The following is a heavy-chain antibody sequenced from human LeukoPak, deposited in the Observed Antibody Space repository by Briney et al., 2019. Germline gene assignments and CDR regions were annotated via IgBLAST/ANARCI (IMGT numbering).Heavy chain of an antibody. V-gene: IGHV3-53*01. J-gene: IGHJ6*02. CDR1: GFTVSSNY. Sequence: GGSLRLSCAASGFTVSSNYMSWVRQAPGKGLEWVSVIYSGGSTYYADSVKGRFTISRDNSKNTLYLQMNSLRAEDTAVYYRARDGTRDSSGWYDYYYGMDVWGQGTTVTVSS. CDR3: ARDGTRDSSGWYDYYYGMDV. CDR2: IYSGGST. D-gene: IGHD6-19*01.